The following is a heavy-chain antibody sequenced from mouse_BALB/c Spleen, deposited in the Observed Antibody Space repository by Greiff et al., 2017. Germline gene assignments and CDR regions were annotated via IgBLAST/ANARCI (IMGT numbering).Heavy chain of an antibody. J-gene: IGHJ1*01. D-gene: IGHD2-2*01. Sequence: QVQLKESGPSLVQPSQSLSITCTVSGFSLTSYGVHWVRQSPGKGLEWLGVIWRGGSTDYNAAFMSRLSITKDNSKSQVFFKMNSLQADDTAIYYCAKGRGYYGYFNFDVWGAGTTVTVSS. CDR1: GFSLTSYG. CDR2: IWRGGST. CDR3: AKGRGYYGYFNFDV. V-gene: IGHV2-5-1*01.